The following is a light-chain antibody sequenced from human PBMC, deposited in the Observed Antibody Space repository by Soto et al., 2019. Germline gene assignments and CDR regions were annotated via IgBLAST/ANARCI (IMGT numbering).Light chain of an antibody. Sequence: VMTQSAVTLSVSPGERATLSCRASQSVSSKLAWYQQKPGQAPRLLIYGASTRATGIPDRFSGGGSGTEFTLTISSLQSEDFAVYYCQQYNNWPLTFGQGTKV. V-gene: IGKV3-15*01. J-gene: IGKJ1*01. CDR1: QSVSSK. CDR2: GAS. CDR3: QQYNNWPLT.